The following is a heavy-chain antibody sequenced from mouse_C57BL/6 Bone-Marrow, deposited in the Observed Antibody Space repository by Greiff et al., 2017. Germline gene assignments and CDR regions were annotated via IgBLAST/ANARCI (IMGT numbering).Heavy chain of an antibody. D-gene: IGHD1-1*01. CDR2: IRNKANNPAT. J-gene: IGHJ4*01. V-gene: IGHV6-6*01. CDR1: GFTFSDAW. CDR3: TRIYYYGSGYVYYAMDY. Sequence: EVKVEESGGGLVQPGGSMKLSCAASGFTFSDAWMDWVRQSPEKGLEWVAEIRNKANNPATYYAESVKGRFTISRDDSKSSVYLQMNSLRAADTGIYDCTRIYYYGSGYVYYAMDYWGQGTAVTVSS.